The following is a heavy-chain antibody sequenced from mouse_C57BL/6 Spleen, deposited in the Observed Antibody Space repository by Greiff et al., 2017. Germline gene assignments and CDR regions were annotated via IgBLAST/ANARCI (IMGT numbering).Heavy chain of an antibody. D-gene: IGHD1-1*02. Sequence: QVQLKESGPELVKPGASVKLSCKASGYTFTSYEINWVKQRPGQGLEWIGWIYPRDGSTKYNEKFKGKATLTVDTSSSTAYMVLHSLTSEVSAVYCCAIWPRDYFDYWGQGTTLTVSS. V-gene: IGHV1-85*01. CDR3: AIWPRDYFDY. J-gene: IGHJ2*01. CDR1: GYTFTSYE. CDR2: IYPRDGST.